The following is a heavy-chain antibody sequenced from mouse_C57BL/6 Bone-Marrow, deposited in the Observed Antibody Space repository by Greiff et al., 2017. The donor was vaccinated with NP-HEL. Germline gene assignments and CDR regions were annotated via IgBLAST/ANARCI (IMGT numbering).Heavy chain of an antibody. D-gene: IGHD1-1*01. J-gene: IGHJ2*01. V-gene: IGHV14-4*01. Sequence: VQLQQSGAELVRPGASVKLSCTASGFNIKDDYMHWVKQRPEQGLEWIGWIDPENGDTEYASKFQGKATITADTPSNTAYLQLSSLTSEDTAVYYCTTLLRSLYFDYWGQGTTLTVSA. CDR2: IDPENGDT. CDR1: GFNIKDDY. CDR3: TTLLRSLYFDY.